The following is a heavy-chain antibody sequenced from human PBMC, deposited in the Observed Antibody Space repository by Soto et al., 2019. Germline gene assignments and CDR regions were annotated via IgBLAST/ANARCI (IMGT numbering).Heavy chain of an antibody. Sequence: SVKVSCKASGGTFSSYTISWVRQAPGQGLEWMGRIIPILGIANYAQKFQGRVTITADKSTSTAYMELSSLRSEDTAVYYCARDGYSGYREYYFDYWGQGTLVTVSS. CDR1: GGTFSSYT. J-gene: IGHJ4*02. CDR2: IIPILGIA. D-gene: IGHD5-12*01. V-gene: IGHV1-69*04. CDR3: ARDGYSGYREYYFDY.